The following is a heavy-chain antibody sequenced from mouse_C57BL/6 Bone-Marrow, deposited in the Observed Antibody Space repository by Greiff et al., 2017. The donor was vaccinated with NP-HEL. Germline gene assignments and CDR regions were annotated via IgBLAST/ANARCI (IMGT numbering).Heavy chain of an antibody. J-gene: IGHJ3*01. V-gene: IGHV1-54*01. CDR1: GYAFTNYL. D-gene: IGHD1-1*01. CDR3: AREGLYYGSREAWFAY. Sequence: QVQLQQSGAELVRPGTSVKVSCKASGYAFTNYLIEWVKQRPGQGLEWIGVINPGSGGTNYNEKFKGKATLTADKSSSTAYMQLSSLTSEDSAVYFCAREGLYYGSREAWFAYWGQGTLVTVS. CDR2: INPGSGGT.